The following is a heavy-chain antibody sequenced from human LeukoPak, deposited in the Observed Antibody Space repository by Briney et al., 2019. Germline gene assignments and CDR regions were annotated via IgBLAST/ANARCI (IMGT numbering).Heavy chain of an antibody. CDR1: GDSVSSNSAA. J-gene: IGHJ4*02. D-gene: IGHD1-26*01. CDR2: TYYRSKWYN. V-gene: IGHV6-1*01. Sequence: SQTLSLTCSISGDSVSSNSAAWNWIRQSPSRGLEWLGRTYYRSKWYNDYAVSVKSRITINPDTSENQFSLQLNSVTPEDTAVYYCAITAGGSPPYYFDYWGQGTLVTVSS. CDR3: AITAGGSPPYYFDY.